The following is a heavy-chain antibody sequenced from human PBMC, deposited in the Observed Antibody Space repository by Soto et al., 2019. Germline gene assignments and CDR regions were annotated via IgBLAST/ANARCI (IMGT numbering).Heavy chain of an antibody. CDR2: XNXXXTT. CDR1: GGSISSYY. D-gene: IGHD3-16*01. V-gene: IGHV4-59*01. Sequence: XXTLSLTCTVSGGSISSYYWSWIRQPPGXXXXXXXXXNXXXTTXXKKXXXXXXXPXXPTXXXQFYITMSSVTAEETAVYYCARRYGGNFDYWGQGTLVNVSS. CDR3: ARRYGGNFDY. J-gene: IGHJ4*02.